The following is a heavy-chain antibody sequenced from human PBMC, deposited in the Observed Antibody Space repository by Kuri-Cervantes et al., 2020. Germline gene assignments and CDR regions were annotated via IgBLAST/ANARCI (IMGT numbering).Heavy chain of an antibody. CDR1: GFPFTSFT. V-gene: IGHV3-73*01. CDR2: IRSKANSYAT. Sequence: GESLKISCAASGFPFTSFTLHWVRQASGKGLEWVGRIRSKANSYATAYAASVKGRFTISRDDSKNTAYLQMNSLKTGDTAVYYCSRKGESLFDHWGQGTLVTVSS. D-gene: IGHD2-21*01. J-gene: IGHJ4*02. CDR3: SRKGESLFDH.